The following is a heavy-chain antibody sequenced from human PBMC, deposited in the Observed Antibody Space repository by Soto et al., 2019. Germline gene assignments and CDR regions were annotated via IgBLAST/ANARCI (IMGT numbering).Heavy chain of an antibody. J-gene: IGHJ4*02. Sequence: EVQLVESGGGLVKPGGSLRLSCAASGFTFSNAWMNWVRQAPGKGLEWVGRIKSKTDGGTTDYAAPVKGRFTISRDDSKNTLYLQMNSLKTEDTAVYYCTSLSLYSSSWYWGFDYWGQGTLVTVSA. CDR1: GFTFSNAW. V-gene: IGHV3-15*07. CDR2: IKSKTDGGTT. D-gene: IGHD6-13*01. CDR3: TSLSLYSSSWYWGFDY.